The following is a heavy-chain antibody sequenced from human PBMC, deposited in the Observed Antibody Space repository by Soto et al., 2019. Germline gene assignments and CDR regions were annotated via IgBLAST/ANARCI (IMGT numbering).Heavy chain of an antibody. CDR1: GYSFTSYW. V-gene: IGHV5-51*01. Sequence: PGESLKISCKGSGYSFTSYWIGWVRQMPGKGLEWMGIIYPGDSDTRYSPSFQGQVTISADTSISTAYLQWSSLKASDTAMYYCARQAFYCSSTSCYSRNGGWFDPWGQGTLVTVSS. CDR2: IYPGDSDT. CDR3: ARQAFYCSSTSCYSRNGGWFDP. J-gene: IGHJ5*02. D-gene: IGHD2-2*01.